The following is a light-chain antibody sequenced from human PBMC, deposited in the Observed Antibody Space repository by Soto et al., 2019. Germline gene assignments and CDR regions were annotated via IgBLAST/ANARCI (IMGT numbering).Light chain of an antibody. J-gene: IGKJ2*01. Sequence: EIVITQSPVTLSVSPGERATLSCRASQSISDKSAWYQQKPGQAPRLLMFGASTRATGIPARFSGSGSGTDFTLTITGLQSEDFAVYYCQQYKSWPYTF. V-gene: IGKV3-15*01. CDR1: QSISDK. CDR3: QQYKSWPYT. CDR2: GAS.